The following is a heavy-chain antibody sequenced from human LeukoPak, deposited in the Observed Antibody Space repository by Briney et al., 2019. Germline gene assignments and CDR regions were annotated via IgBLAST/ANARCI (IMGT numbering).Heavy chain of an antibody. J-gene: IGHJ6*02. D-gene: IGHD7-27*01. V-gene: IGHV3-48*03. CDR3: ARAPGRGMDV. CDR1: GFTFSNYE. Sequence: GGSLRLSCAASGFTFSNYEMNWVRQAPGKGLEWVSYISGRGDVIYYADSVKGRFTISRDNAKNSLYLQMNSLRAEDTAVYYCARAPGRGMDVWGQGTTVTVSS. CDR2: ISGRGDVI.